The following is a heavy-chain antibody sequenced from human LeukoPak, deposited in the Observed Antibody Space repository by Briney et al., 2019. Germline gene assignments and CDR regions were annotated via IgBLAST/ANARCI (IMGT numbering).Heavy chain of an antibody. V-gene: IGHV3-33*01. CDR1: GFTFSSYG. CDR3: ARARNDYESNGFSALDY. J-gene: IGHJ4*02. D-gene: IGHD3-22*01. CDR2: IWYDGSNK. Sequence: GGSLRLSCAASGFTFSSYGMHWVRQAPGKGLEWVAGIWYDGSNKNYADSVKGRFTVSRDNSKNTLYLQMNSLTVEDTVVYYCARARNDYESNGFSALDYWGQGTLVTVSS.